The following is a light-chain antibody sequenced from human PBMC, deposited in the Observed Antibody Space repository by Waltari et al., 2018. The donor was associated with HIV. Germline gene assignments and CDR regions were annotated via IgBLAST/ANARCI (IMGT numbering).Light chain of an antibody. Sequence: DIQLTQSPSFLSSHVGDRVTISCRASQDISTYLAWYQQKPGEAPKLLIHGASTLHRWVTSRFSGSGSGTDFTLTIKNLRPEDFAIYYCQQLHSFPLIFGGGTKVE. CDR3: QQLHSFPLI. CDR1: QDISTY. CDR2: GAS. J-gene: IGKJ4*01. V-gene: IGKV1-9*01.